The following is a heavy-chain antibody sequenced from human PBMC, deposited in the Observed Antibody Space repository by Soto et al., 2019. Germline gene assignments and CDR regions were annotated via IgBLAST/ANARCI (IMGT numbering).Heavy chain of an antibody. Sequence: SETLSLTCTVSGGSISSYYWSWIRQPPGKGLEWIGYIYYSGSTNYNPSLKSRVTISVDTSKNQFSLKLSSVTAADTAVYYCARVRAGSGWDDAFDIWGQGTMVTVSS. CDR1: GGSISSYY. CDR2: IYYSGST. J-gene: IGHJ3*02. V-gene: IGHV4-59*01. CDR3: ARVRAGSGWDDAFDI. D-gene: IGHD6-19*01.